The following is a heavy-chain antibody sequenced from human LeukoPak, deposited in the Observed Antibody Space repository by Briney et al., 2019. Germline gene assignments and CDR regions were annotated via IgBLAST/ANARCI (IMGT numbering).Heavy chain of an antibody. V-gene: IGHV3-33*01. J-gene: IGHJ4*02. CDR2: IWYDGSNK. D-gene: IGHD6-19*01. CDR3: AREARIVVAGTLDY. Sequence: PGGSLRLSCAASGFTFSSYGMHRVRQAPGKGLEWVAVIWYDGSNKYYADSVKGRFTISRDNSKNTLYLQMDSLRAEDTAVYYRAREARIVVAGTLDYWGQGTLVTVSS. CDR1: GFTFSSYG.